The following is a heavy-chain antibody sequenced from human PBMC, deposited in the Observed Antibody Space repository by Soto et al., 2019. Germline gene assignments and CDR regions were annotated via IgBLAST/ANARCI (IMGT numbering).Heavy chain of an antibody. CDR3: ARAADWLFRANGNHHFDY. CDR1: GGSFSGYY. V-gene: IGHV4-34*01. J-gene: IGHJ4*02. Sequence: PSETLSLTCAVYGGSFSGYYWSWIRQPPGKGLEWIGEINHSGSTNYNPSLKSRVTISVDTSKNQFSLKLSSVTAADTAVYYCARAADWLFRANGNHHFDYWGQGTLVTVSS. CDR2: INHSGST. D-gene: IGHD3-9*01.